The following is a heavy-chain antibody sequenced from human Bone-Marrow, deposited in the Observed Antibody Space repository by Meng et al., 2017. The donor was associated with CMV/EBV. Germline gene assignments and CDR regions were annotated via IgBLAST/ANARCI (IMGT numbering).Heavy chain of an antibody. CDR2: ISYDGSNK. CDR1: GFTFSSYA. CDR3: ASALMVYAYEGPFDY. Sequence: GGSLRLSCAASGFTFSSYAMHWVRQAPGKGLEWVAVISYDGSNKYYADSVKGRFTISRDNSKNTLYLQMNSLRAEDTAVYYCASALMVYAYEGPFDYWGQGTTVTVSS. V-gene: IGHV3-30*04. D-gene: IGHD2-8*01. J-gene: IGHJ4*03.